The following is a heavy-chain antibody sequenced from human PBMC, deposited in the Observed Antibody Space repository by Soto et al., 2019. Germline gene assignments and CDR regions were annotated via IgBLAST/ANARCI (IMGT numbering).Heavy chain of an antibody. V-gene: IGHV4-59*01. CDR1: GDSISSYF. CDR2: IHYSGNT. Sequence: KTSETLSLTCTVSGDSISSYFWTWIRQSPGKGLQWIGYIHYSGNTNYNPSLKSRVTMSVDTSKNQFSLRLTSVTAADTAVYYCARMNQLAPKRNAFDIWGQGTMVTVSS. CDR3: ARMNQLAPKRNAFDI. D-gene: IGHD1-1*01. J-gene: IGHJ3*02.